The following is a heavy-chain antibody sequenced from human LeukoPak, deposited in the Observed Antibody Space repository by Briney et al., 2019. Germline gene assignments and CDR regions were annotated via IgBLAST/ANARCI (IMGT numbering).Heavy chain of an antibody. CDR1: GGSFSGYY. J-gene: IGHJ4*02. D-gene: IGHD3-22*01. CDR3: ARASYDSSGYYRGYYFDY. V-gene: IGHV4-34*01. CDR2: INHSGST. Sequence: SETLSLTCAVYGGSFSGYYWSWIRQPPGKGLEWIGEINHSGSTNYNPSLTSRVSISVDSSNHQFSLKLSSVTAADTAVYHCARASYDSSGYYRGYYFDYWGQGTLVTVSS.